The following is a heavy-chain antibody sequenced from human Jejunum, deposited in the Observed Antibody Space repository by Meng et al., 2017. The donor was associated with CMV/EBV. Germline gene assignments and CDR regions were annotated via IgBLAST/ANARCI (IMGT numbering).Heavy chain of an antibody. CDR3: AKDWIARSFDY. D-gene: IGHD2-2*03. Sequence: SCEVSGLPLSSYAMGWVRQAPGKGLEWVSGVSGSGGNTFYADSVKGRFTISRDNSKDTLYLQMSSLRADDTAVYYCAKDWIARSFDYWGRGTLVTVSS. CDR1: GLPLSSYA. J-gene: IGHJ4*02. V-gene: IGHV3-23*01. CDR2: VSGSGGNT.